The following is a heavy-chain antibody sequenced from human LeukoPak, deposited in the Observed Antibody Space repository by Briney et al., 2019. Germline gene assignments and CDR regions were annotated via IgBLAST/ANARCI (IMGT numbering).Heavy chain of an antibody. V-gene: IGHV4-39*01. D-gene: IGHD1-26*01. Sequence: PSETLSLTCTVSGGSISSSSYYWGWIRQPPGKGLEWIGSIYYSGSTYYNPSLKSRVTISVDTSKNQFSLKLSSVTAADTAVYYCARATASLTYYMDVWGKGTTVTISS. CDR2: IYYSGST. CDR1: GGSISSSSYY. J-gene: IGHJ6*03. CDR3: ARATASLTYYMDV.